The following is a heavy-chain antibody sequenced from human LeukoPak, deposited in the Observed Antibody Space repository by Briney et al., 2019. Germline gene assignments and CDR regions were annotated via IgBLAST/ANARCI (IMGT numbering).Heavy chain of an antibody. Sequence: PGRSLRLSCAASGFTFSSYGMHWVRQAPGKGLEWVAVIWYDGSNEYYAGSVKGRFTISGDNSKNTLYLQMNGLRAEDTAIYYCAKDLRGSLGGIYYYSGMDVWGQGTTVTVSS. V-gene: IGHV3-33*06. CDR3: AKDLRGSLGGIYYYSGMDV. J-gene: IGHJ6*02. D-gene: IGHD1-26*01. CDR1: GFTFSSYG. CDR2: IWYDGSNE.